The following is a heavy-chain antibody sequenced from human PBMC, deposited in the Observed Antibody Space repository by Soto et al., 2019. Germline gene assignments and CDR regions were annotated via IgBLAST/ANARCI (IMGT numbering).Heavy chain of an antibody. CDR2: FDPEDGET. D-gene: IGHD2-2*01. CDR1: GCTLTELS. J-gene: IGHJ6*02. CDR3: ATARIVVVPAAIPYYGMDV. Sequence: ASVKVSCKVSGCTLTELSMHWVRQAPGKGLEWMGGFDPEDGETIYAQKFQGRVTMTEDTSTDTAYMELSSLRSEDTAVYYCATARIVVVPAAIPYYGMDVWGQGTTVTV. V-gene: IGHV1-24*01.